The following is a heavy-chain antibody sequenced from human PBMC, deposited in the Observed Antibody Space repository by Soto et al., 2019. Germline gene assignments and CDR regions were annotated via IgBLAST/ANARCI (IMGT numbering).Heavy chain of an antibody. Sequence: KPGGSLRLSCAASGFTFSSYGMNWVRQAPGKGLEWVSSISSSSSYIYYADSVKGRFTISRDNAKNSLYLQMNSLRAEDTAVYYCARDPPAADYYDSSGYFQHWGQGTLVTVSS. CDR1: GFTFSSYG. D-gene: IGHD3-22*01. CDR3: ARDPPAADYYDSSGYFQH. J-gene: IGHJ1*01. CDR2: ISSSSSYI. V-gene: IGHV3-21*01.